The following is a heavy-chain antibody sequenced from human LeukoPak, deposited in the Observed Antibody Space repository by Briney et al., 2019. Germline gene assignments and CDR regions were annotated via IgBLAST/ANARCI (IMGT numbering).Heavy chain of an antibody. V-gene: IGHV3-9*01. CDR2: ISWNSGSI. D-gene: IGHD6-13*01. CDR1: GFTFDDYA. CDR3: AKDVTRYSSSWSLFDY. J-gene: IGHJ4*02. Sequence: GGSLRLSCAASGFTFDDYAMHWVRQAPGKGLEWVSGISWNSGSIGYADSVKGRFTISRDNAKNSLYLQMNSLRAEDTALYYCAKDVTRYSSSWSLFDYWGQGTLVTVSS.